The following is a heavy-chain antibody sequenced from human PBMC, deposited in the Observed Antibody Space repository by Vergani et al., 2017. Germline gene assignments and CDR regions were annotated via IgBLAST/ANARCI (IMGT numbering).Heavy chain of an antibody. CDR3: AREYSSTSGRAFDF. CDR2: VSTGTKSQ. J-gene: IGHJ3*01. V-gene: IGHV3-48*01. CDR1: GFTVSSNY. D-gene: IGHD2-2*01. Sequence: EVQLVESGGGLVQPGGSLRLSCAASGFTVSSNYMNWVRQAPGQGLEWVSFVSTGTKSQSYAESVKGRFTISRDSAKNSLYLQMDSLRAEDTAVYYCAREYSSTSGRAFDFWGQGTKVTVSS.